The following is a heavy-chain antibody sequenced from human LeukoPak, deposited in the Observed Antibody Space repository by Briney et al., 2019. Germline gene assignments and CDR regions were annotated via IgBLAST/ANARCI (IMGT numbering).Heavy chain of an antibody. V-gene: IGHV1-69*13. D-gene: IGHD6-13*01. Sequence: SVKVSFKASGGTFSSYAISWVRQAPGQGLEWMGGIIPIFGTANYAQKFQGRVTITADESTSTAYMELSSLRSEDTAVYYCASPGIAAAGWFDPWGQGTLVTVSS. J-gene: IGHJ5*02. CDR2: IIPIFGTA. CDR1: GGTFSSYA. CDR3: ASPGIAAAGWFDP.